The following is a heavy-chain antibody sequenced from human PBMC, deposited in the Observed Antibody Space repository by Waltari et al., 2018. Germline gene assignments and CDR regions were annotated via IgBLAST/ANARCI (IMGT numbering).Heavy chain of an antibody. V-gene: IGHV3-23*01. CDR3: AKVGYHMGDGMDV. Sequence: EVQLLESGGGLVQPGGSLRLSCAASGFTFSSYAMSWVRQAPGKGLEWVSAISGSGGRTYYADAVKGRFTISRDNSKNTLYLQMNSLRAEDTAVYYCAKVGYHMGDGMDVWGQGTTVTVSS. CDR1: GFTFSSYA. D-gene: IGHD6-25*01. J-gene: IGHJ6*02. CDR2: ISGSGGRT.